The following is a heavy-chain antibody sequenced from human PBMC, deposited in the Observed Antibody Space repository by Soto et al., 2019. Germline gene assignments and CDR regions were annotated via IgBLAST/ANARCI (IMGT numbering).Heavy chain of an antibody. CDR1: GFTVSSYS. V-gene: IGHV3-23*01. D-gene: IGHD3-22*01. CDR3: AKSPGMYYYDSSGYYHYDY. CDR2: ISGSGVST. Sequence: PGGSLRLSCAASGFTVSSYSMNWVRQPAGKGLEWVSAISGSGVSTYYADSVKGRFTISRDNSKNTLYLQMNSLRAEDTAVYYCAKSPGMYYYDSSGYYHYDYWGQGTLVTVSS. J-gene: IGHJ4*02.